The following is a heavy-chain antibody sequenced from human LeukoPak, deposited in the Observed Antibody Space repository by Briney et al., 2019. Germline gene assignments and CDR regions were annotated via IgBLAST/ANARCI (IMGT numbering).Heavy chain of an antibody. CDR3: ARRAYYGTDY. V-gene: IGHV1-18*01. D-gene: IGHD1-14*01. Sequence: ASVKVSRKASGYTFSSYGISWVRQAPGQGLEWMGWTSGHNGNTNYAQNLQGRVTMTTDTSTSTAYMELRSLRSDDTAVYYCARRAYYGTDYWGQGTLVTVSS. CDR2: TSGHNGNT. CDR1: GYTFSSYG. J-gene: IGHJ4*02.